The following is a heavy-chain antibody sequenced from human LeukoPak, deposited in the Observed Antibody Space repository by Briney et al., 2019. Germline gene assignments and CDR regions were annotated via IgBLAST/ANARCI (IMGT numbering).Heavy chain of an antibody. CDR2: INHSGST. CDR3: ARLPVWGSYRPFDY. V-gene: IGHV4-34*01. D-gene: IGHD3-16*02. J-gene: IGHJ4*02. CDR1: GGSFSGYY. Sequence: SETLSLTCAVYGGSFSGYYWSWIRQPPGKGLEWIGEINHSGSTNYNPSLKSRVTISLDTSKNQFSLKLSSVTAADTALYYCARLPVWGSYRPFDYWGQGTLVTVSS.